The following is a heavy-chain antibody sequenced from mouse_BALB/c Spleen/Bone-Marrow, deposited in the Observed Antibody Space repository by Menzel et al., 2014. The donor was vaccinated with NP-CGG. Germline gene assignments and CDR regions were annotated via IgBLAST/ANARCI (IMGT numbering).Heavy chain of an antibody. J-gene: IGHJ4*01. V-gene: IGHV2-2*02. CDR3: ARRYDASYAPDY. D-gene: IGHD2-14*01. CDR1: GFSLTNYG. CDR2: IWTGGST. Sequence: VMLVESGPGLVQPSQSLSITCTVSGFSLTNYGVHWVRQSPGKGLEWLGVIWTGGSTDYNAAFISRLSISKDNSKSQVFFKMNSLQANDTAIYYCARRYDASYAPDYWGQGTSVTVSS.